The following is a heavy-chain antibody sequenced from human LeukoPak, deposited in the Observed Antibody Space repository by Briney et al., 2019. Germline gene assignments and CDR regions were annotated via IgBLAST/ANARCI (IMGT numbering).Heavy chain of an antibody. CDR1: GFTFDDYS. Sequence: QAGGSLRLSCAASGFTFDDYSMHWVRQVPGKGLEWVSIISWDDNTEYYADSVKGRFTISRDNSKTSLYLQMNSLRTEDTALYYCGKGPRRCTGCDGFDILGQGTMVTVSS. CDR2: ISWDDNTE. CDR3: GKGPRRCTGCDGFDI. J-gene: IGHJ3*02. V-gene: IGHV3-43*01. D-gene: IGHD1-14*01.